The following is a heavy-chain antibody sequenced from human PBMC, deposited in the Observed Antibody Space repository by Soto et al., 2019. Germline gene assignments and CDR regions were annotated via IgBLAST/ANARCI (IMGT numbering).Heavy chain of an antibody. CDR1: GGSISSGDYF. Sequence: PSETLSLTCTVSGGSISSGDYFWSWIRQPPGKGLEWIGYIYYSGSTYYNPSLKSRVTISVDTSKNQFSLKLSSVTAADTAVYYCARDSGRIAAGHRIVYFDYWGQGTLVTVSS. D-gene: IGHD6-6*01. CDR3: ARDSGRIAAGHRIVYFDY. J-gene: IGHJ4*02. V-gene: IGHV4-30-4*01. CDR2: IYYSGST.